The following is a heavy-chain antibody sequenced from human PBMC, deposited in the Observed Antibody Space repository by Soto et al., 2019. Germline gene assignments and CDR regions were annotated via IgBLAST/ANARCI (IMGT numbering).Heavy chain of an antibody. CDR2: IDYTGST. V-gene: IGHV4-61*03. CDR1: GSSVSSGTYY. CDR3: ARGAGLSYASTWFDI. J-gene: IGHJ5*02. Sequence: SETLSLTCPVFGSSVSSGTYYWSWIRQAPGKGLEWVGHIDYTGSTNYNPSLNNRVTISVDTSKNHFSLQLTSVTAADTAVYYCARGAGLSYASTWFDIWGQGTLVTVSS. D-gene: IGHD2-2*01.